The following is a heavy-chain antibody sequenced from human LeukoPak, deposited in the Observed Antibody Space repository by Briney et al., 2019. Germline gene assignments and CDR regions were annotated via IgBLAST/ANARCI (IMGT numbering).Heavy chain of an antibody. V-gene: IGHV4-4*07. D-gene: IGHD3-22*01. J-gene: IGHJ6*02. CDR1: GGSMNNYY. CDR2: IYSSGST. CDR3: ARVSYYDSSGGGNYYGMDV. Sequence: SETLSLTCTVSGGSMNNYYWSWIRQPAGKGLECIGRIYSSGSTNYNPSLKSRVTMSVDTSKNQFSLKLSSVTAADTAVYYCARVSYYDSSGGGNYYGMDVWGQGTTVTVSS.